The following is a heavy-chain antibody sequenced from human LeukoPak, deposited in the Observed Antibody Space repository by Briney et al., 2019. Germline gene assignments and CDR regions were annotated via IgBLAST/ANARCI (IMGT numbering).Heavy chain of an antibody. V-gene: IGHV3-23*01. CDR1: GFTFSSYA. CDR2: LTSSGGST. CDR3: AKDRPNYYDSSGHYYRRNGDY. Sequence: GGSLRLSCAASGFTFSSYAMSWVRQAPGQGLEWVSSLTSSGGSTYYAGSVKGQFTISRDNSENTVYLQMNSLRAENTAVYYCAKDRPNYYDSSGHYYRRNGDYWGQGTLVTVSS. D-gene: IGHD3-22*01. J-gene: IGHJ4*02.